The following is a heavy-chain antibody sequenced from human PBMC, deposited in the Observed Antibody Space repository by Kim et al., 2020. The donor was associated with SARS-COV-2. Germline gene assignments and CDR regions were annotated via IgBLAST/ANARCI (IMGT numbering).Heavy chain of an antibody. Sequence: SETLSLTCAVYGGSFSGYYWSWIRQPPGKGLEWIGEINHSGSTNYNPSLKSRVTISVDTSKNQFSLKLSSVTAADTAVYYCARGGTFSATIFGVVIIRPLMDVWGQGTTVTVSS. V-gene: IGHV4-34*01. CDR2: INHSGST. CDR3: ARGGTFSATIFGVVIIRPLMDV. J-gene: IGHJ6*02. CDR1: GGSFSGYY. D-gene: IGHD3-3*01.